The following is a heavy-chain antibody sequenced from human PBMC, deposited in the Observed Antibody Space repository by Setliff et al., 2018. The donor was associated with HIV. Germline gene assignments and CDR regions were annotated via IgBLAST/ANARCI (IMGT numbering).Heavy chain of an antibody. CDR3: ARKEKGGAFDI. CDR1: GASINSRY. V-gene: IGHV4-59*11. J-gene: IGHJ3*02. Sequence: SETLSLTCTVSGASINSRYWNWVRQSPAKGLEWIGYYYNGGTSYNPSLQSRVTISVDTPKNQFSLHLNSVTAADTAVYYCARKEKGGAFDIWGLGTLVTVSS. CDR2: YYNGGT.